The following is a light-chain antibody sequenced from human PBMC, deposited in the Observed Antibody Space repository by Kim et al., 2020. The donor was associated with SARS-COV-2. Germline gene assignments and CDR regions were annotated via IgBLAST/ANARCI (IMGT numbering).Light chain of an antibody. CDR2: AAN. CDR1: QGITNY. V-gene: IGKV1-16*01. J-gene: IGKJ2*01. CDR3: HQYISFPRT. Sequence: IQMTQSPSPLSASVGDTVIITCRASQGITNYIAWLQQRPGKAPKFLIYAANILQDGVPSRFSGSGYGTDFTLTISDLQPEDAATYYCHQYISFPRTFGQGTKLEIK.